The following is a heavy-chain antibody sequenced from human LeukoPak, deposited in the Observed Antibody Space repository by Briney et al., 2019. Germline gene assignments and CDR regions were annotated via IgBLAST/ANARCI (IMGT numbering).Heavy chain of an antibody. CDR1: GFIFDNYA. CDR3: ARESETSGWYDY. CDR2: ISGDGGST. D-gene: IGHD6-19*01. J-gene: IGHJ4*02. Sequence: GGSLRLSCAAPGFIFDNYAIHWVRQAPGKGLEWVSLISGDGGSTFYADSVRGRFTISRDNTRKSLSLQMSSLKSEDTALYYCARESETSGWYDYWGQGTLVTVSS. V-gene: IGHV3-43*02.